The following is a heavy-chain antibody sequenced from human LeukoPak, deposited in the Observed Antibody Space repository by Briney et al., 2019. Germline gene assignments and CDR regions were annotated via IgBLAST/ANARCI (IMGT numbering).Heavy chain of an antibody. V-gene: IGHV3-30*18. CDR2: ISYDGIYK. J-gene: IGHJ5*01. D-gene: IGHD6-19*01. CDR1: GFTFSSYG. CDR3: AKDRSTGWYAGFDF. Sequence: GGSLRLSCAASGFTFSSYGMHWVRQAPGKGLEWVAYISYDGIYKNYTDSVKGRSTIARDNSKTTLYLQMISLRPEDTAVYYCAKDRSTGWYAGFDFWGQGTLVTVSS.